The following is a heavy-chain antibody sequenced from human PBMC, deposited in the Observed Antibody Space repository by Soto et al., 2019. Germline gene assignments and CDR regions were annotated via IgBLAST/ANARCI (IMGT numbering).Heavy chain of an antibody. D-gene: IGHD3-22*01. CDR1: GFTFTSSA. J-gene: IGHJ4*02. Sequence: GASVKVSCKASGFTFTSSAVHWVRQAPGQRLEWMGWINAGNGNTKYSQKFQGRVTITRDTSASTAYMELSSLRSEDTAVYYCARDLTYYDSSGYGDYWGQGTLVTVSS. CDR2: INAGNGNT. V-gene: IGHV1-3*01. CDR3: ARDLTYYDSSGYGDY.